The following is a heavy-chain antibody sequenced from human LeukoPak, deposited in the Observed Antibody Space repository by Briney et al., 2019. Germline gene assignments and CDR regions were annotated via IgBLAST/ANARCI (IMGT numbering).Heavy chain of an antibody. J-gene: IGHJ5*01. V-gene: IGHV3-30*02. D-gene: IGHD3-10*01. CDR2: IRPDGDNK. Sequence: PGGSLRLSCAASGFTFSSYGMHWVRQAPGKGLEWVVFIRPDGDNKYYADSVKGRFTISRDNSKNTLYLQMNSLRAEDTAVHYCARARRSGGITLIRGVKDRGWFDSWGQGTLVTVSS. CDR3: ARARRSGGITLIRGVKDRGWFDS. CDR1: GFTFSSYG.